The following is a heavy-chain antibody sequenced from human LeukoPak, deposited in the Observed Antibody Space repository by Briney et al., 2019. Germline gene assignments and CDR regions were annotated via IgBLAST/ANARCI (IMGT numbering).Heavy chain of an antibody. Sequence: KPGGSLRLSCAASGFTFSSYAMSWVRQPPGKGLEWIGEMYLSGTTHSNPSVKSRVTISIDKSKNQFFLNLSSVTAADTAVYYCAGLVGRYSSGLYYYYFDYWGQGTLVTVSS. CDR1: GFTFSSYAM. J-gene: IGHJ4*02. D-gene: IGHD3-22*01. CDR3: AGLVGRYSSGLYYYYFDY. V-gene: IGHV4-4*02. CDR2: MYLSGTT.